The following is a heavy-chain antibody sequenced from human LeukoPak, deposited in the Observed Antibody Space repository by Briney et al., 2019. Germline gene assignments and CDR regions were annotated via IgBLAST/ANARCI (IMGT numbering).Heavy chain of an antibody. CDR2: ISSNGGST. J-gene: IGHJ3*02. Sequence: GGSLRLSCAASGFTFSSYAMHWVRQAPGKGLEYVSAISSNGGSTYYANSVKGRFTISRDNSKNTLYLQMGSLRAEDMAVYYCARELLFGGGGAFDIWGQGTMVTVSP. CDR1: GFTFSSYA. D-gene: IGHD2-15*01. V-gene: IGHV3-64*01. CDR3: ARELLFGGGGAFDI.